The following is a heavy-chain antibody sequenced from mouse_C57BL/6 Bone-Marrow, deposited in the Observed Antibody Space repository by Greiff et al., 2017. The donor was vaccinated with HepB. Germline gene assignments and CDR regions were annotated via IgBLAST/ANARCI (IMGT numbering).Heavy chain of an antibody. CDR2: IYPGDGST. V-gene: IGHV1-82*01. D-gene: IGHD4-1*01. J-gene: IGHJ2*01. Sequence: QVQLQQSGPELVKPGASVKISCKASGYAFSSSWMNWVKQRPGKGLEWIGRIYPGDGSTNYNGKFKGKATLTVDKSSSTAYMQLSSLTSEDSAVYFCARVGTGTYFGYWGQGTTLTVSS. CDR3: ARVGTGTYFGY. CDR1: GYAFSSSW.